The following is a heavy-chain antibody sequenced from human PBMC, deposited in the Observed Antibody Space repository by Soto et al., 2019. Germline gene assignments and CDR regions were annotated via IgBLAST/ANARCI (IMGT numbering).Heavy chain of an antibody. CDR3: ARLKDGFYVHH. CDR2: IHPNSGGT. V-gene: IGHV1-2*06. Sequence: QVQLVQSGAEVKKPGASVKVSCKASGYTFTGYYLHWVRQAAGQALEWMGRIHPNSGGTDYAQRFQGRGTMTRDTSITTVYMELRRLTSDDTAVYFCARLKDGFYVHHWGQGSLVGVSS. CDR1: GYTFTGYY. J-gene: IGHJ5*02. D-gene: IGHD3-16*01.